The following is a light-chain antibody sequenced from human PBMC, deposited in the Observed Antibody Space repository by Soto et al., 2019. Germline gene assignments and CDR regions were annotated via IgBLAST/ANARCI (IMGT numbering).Light chain of an antibody. CDR3: QQYNEWPPFT. Sequence: EIVMTQSPATLSVSPGERATLSCRASQSVRSNLAWYQQKPGQAPRLVIYAASTRATGIPDRFSGSVSGTEFTLTISSLQSEDFAVYYCQQYNEWPPFTFGQGTRPEIK. CDR2: AAS. J-gene: IGKJ5*01. V-gene: IGKV3-15*01. CDR1: QSVRSN.